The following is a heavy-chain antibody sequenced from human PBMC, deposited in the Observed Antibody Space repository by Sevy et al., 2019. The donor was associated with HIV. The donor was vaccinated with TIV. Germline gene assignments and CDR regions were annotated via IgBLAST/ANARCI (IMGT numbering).Heavy chain of an antibody. CDR2: VNSDGSST. J-gene: IGHJ4*02. CDR1: GFTFSSYW. CDR3: VAANTWQDY. D-gene: IGHD2-15*01. Sequence: GSLRLSCAASGFTFSSYWMHWVRQAPGKGPVWGSGVNSDGSSTNYADSVKGRFTMSRDSAKNTLYLQMNSLRAEDTAVYFCVAANTWQDYWGQGTLVTVSS. V-gene: IGHV3-74*01.